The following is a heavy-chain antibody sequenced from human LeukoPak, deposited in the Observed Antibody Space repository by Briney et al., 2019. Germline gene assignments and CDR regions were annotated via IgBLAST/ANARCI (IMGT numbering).Heavy chain of an antibody. J-gene: IGHJ5*02. CDR2: IYTSGST. CDR3: ARDGGTIFGVVIEGTWWFDP. Sequence: SETLSLTCTVSGGSITSYYWSWIRQPAGKGLEWIGRIYTSGSTNYNPSLKSRVTRSVDTSKNQFSLKLSSVTAADTAVYYCARDGGTIFGVVIEGTWWFDPWGQGTLVTVSS. D-gene: IGHD3-3*01. V-gene: IGHV4-4*07. CDR1: GGSITSYY.